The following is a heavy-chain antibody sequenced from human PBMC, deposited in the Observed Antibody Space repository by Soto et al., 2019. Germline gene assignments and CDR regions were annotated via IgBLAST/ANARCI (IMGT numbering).Heavy chain of an antibody. Sequence: GESLKISCKCSGYSFTSYWIGWVRQMPGKGLEWMGIIYPGDSDTRYSPSFQGQVTISADKSISTAYLQWSSLKASDTAMYYCARVPYYDFWSGSSRCYYYYYGKDVWGQGTTVTVSS. D-gene: IGHD3-3*01. CDR3: ARVPYYDFWSGSSRCYYYYYGKDV. CDR2: IYPGDSDT. V-gene: IGHV5-51*01. J-gene: IGHJ6*02. CDR1: GYSFTSYW.